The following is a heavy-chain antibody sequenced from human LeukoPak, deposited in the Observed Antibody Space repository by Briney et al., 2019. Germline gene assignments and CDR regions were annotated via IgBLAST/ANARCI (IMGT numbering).Heavy chain of an antibody. CDR3: ARVFGAWDDAFDI. CDR1: GGSISSSSYY. CDR2: IYYSGST. J-gene: IGHJ3*02. V-gene: IGHV4-39*07. D-gene: IGHD1-26*01. Sequence: SETLSLTCTVSGGSISSSSYYWGWIRQPPGKGLEGIGRIYYSGSTYYNPSLKSRVTISVDTSKNQFSLKLSSVTAADTAVYYCARVFGAWDDAFDIWGQGTMVTVSS.